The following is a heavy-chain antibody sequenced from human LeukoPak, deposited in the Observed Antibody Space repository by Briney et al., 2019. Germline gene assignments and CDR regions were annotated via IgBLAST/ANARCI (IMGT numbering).Heavy chain of an antibody. D-gene: IGHD3-22*01. J-gene: IGHJ2*01. Sequence: GGSLRLSCAASGFILSSYWMAWVRQAPGKGLEWVANIKEDETAKYYVDSVRGRFTSSRDNAKNSLYLQMNSLRAEDTAVYYCARDFRDSRGYYNWYFDLWGRGTLVTV. CDR3: ARDFRDSRGYYNWYFDL. V-gene: IGHV3-7*01. CDR2: IKEDETAK. CDR1: GFILSSYW.